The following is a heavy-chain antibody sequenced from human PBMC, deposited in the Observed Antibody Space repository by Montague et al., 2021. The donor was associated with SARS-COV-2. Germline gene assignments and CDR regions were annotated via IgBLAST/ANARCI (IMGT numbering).Heavy chain of an antibody. CDR3: ARVFSLGYSSDWHPYDFNDY. Sequence: SETLSLTCGVYGGSIRSSNWWSWVRQSPGKGLEWIGEIYHSGSTNNNPSLKSRATISVDKSKNQFSLKLSSVTAADTAVYFCARVFSLGYSSDWHPYDFNDYWGQGTLVIVSS. J-gene: IGHJ4*02. D-gene: IGHD6-19*01. CDR1: GGSIRSSNW. CDR2: IYHSGST. V-gene: IGHV4-4*02.